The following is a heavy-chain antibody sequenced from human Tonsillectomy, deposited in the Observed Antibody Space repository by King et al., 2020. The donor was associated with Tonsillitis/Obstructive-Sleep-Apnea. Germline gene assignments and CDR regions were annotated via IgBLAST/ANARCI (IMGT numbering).Heavy chain of an antibody. D-gene: IGHD2-2*01. V-gene: IGHV4-39*01. J-gene: IGHJ6*03. CDR1: GGSISSSSYY. CDR3: AGQGVVPAAIFYYYYYMDV. Sequence: LQLQESGPGLVKPSETLSLTCTVSGGSISSSSYYWGWIRQPPGKGLEWIGSIYYSGSTYYNPSLKSRVTISVDTSKNQFSLKLSSVTAADTAVYYCAGQGVVPAAIFYYYYYMDVWGKGTTVTVSS. CDR2: IYYSGST.